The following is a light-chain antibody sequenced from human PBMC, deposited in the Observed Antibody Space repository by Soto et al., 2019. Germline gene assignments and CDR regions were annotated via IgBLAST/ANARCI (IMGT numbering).Light chain of an antibody. J-gene: IGKJ4*01. Sequence: EIGLTQSPATLSLSPGERATLSCRASQSVSSYLAWYQQKPGQAPRLLIYDASNRATGIPARFSGSGSGTDVTLTISSLEPEDFAVYYCQQRSNRPPLTFGGGTKVQIK. CDR3: QQRSNRPPLT. CDR1: QSVSSY. V-gene: IGKV3-11*01. CDR2: DAS.